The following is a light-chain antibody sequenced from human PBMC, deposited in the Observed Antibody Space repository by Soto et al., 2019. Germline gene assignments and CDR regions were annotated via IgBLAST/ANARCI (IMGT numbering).Light chain of an antibody. CDR3: QQYSKWPPWT. V-gene: IGKV3-15*01. CDR1: QSLGGN. CDR2: RAS. Sequence: ILMTQAPATLAGSPGETVTLSCRASQSLGGNLAWYQQKPGQAHRLLIFRASTRATGVPARFSGRGSGTEFTLTISGLQSEDFAVYYCQQYSKWPPWTVGRGTKVEIK. J-gene: IGKJ1*01.